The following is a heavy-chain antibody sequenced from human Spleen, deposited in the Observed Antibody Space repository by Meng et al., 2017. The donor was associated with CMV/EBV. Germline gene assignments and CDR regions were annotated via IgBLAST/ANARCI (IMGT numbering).Heavy chain of an antibody. Sequence: GESLKISCAASGFAFNNYAMSWVRQAPGKGLEWVSSVTGSGGTTYYADSVKGRFSISRDNSKHTLYLHMSSLRAEDTALYYCAKASNYDILTVGTWFDPWGQGTLVTVSS. V-gene: IGHV3-23*01. CDR2: VTGSGGTT. CDR3: AKASNYDILTVGTWFDP. CDR1: GFAFNNYA. J-gene: IGHJ5*02. D-gene: IGHD3-9*01.